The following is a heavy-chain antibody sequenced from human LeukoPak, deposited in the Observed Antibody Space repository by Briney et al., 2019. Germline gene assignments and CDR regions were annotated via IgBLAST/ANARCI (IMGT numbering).Heavy chain of an antibody. D-gene: IGHD3-16*01. Sequence: YYGPSLQNRVIMSVDTSKNQFSLDLSSATAADTAIYYCARRRHNYDYYDVWGQGTRVTVSS. J-gene: IGHJ3*01. V-gene: IGHV4-39*01. CDR3: ARRRHNYDYYDV.